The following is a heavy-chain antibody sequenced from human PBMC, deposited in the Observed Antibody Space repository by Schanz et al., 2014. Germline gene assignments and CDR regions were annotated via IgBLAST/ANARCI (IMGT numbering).Heavy chain of an antibody. CDR2: ISSGGRNI. Sequence: EVQLVESGGGLVKPGESLRLSCAASGFIFSAYTMNWVRQAPGKGLEWVSSISSGGRNISYADSVKGRFTISRDNYKNTLYLQMNSLSAEDTAVYFCARPFLGYYGDLAYWGQGTLLTVSS. V-gene: IGHV3-21*04. CDR3: ARPFLGYYGDLAY. CDR1: GFIFSAYT. J-gene: IGHJ4*02. D-gene: IGHD4-17*01.